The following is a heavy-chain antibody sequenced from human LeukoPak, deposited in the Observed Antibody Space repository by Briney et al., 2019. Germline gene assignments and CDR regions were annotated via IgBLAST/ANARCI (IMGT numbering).Heavy chain of an antibody. CDR3: ARVEPDYEIY. D-gene: IGHD3-9*01. CDR1: GGSFSGYY. V-gene: IGHV4-34*01. CDR2: INHSGST. Sequence: SEALSLTCAVYGGSFSGYYWSWIRKPPGEGLEWIGEINHSGSTNYNPSLKSRVTISVDTSKNQFSLKLSSMTAADTAVYYCARVEPDYEIYWGQGTMVTVSS. J-gene: IGHJ3*01.